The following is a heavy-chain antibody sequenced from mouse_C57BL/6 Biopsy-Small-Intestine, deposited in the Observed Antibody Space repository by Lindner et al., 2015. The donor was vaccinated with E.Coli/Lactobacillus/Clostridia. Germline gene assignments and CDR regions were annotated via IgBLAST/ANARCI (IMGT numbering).Heavy chain of an antibody. CDR1: GYTFTSYG. Sequence: VQLQESGAELARPGASVKLSCKASGYTFTSYGINWVKQRTGQGLEWIGEIYPRSGNTYYNEKFKGKATLTADTSSSTAYMELHSLTSEDSAVYFCARDYYGSSFWYFDVWGTGTTVTVSS. D-gene: IGHD1-1*01. CDR3: ARDYYGSSFWYFDV. J-gene: IGHJ1*03. CDR2: IYPRSGNT. V-gene: IGHV1-81*01.